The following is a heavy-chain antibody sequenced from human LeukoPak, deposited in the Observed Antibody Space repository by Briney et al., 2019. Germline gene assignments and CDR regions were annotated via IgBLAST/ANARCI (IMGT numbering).Heavy chain of an antibody. CDR2: VYYSGST. CDR3: ARGRDFSSGYSFDY. CDR1: GGSFSGYY. J-gene: IGHJ4*02. D-gene: IGHD3-3*01. Sequence: SETLSLTCAVYGGSFSGYYWSWIWQPPGKGLEWIGYVYYSGSTEYNPSLESRVTISVDTSKNQFSLKLSSVTAADTAVYYCARGRDFSSGYSFDYWGQGILVTVSS. V-gene: IGHV4-59*01.